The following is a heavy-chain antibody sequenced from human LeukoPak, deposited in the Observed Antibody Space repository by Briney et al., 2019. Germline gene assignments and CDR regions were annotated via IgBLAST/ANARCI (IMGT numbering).Heavy chain of an antibody. J-gene: IGHJ4*02. Sequence: GGSLRLSCTASGFTFSSYAMSWVRQAPGKGLEWVSAISGSGGSTYYADSVKGRFTISRDNSKNTLYLQMNSLRAEDTAVYYCAKEVYSSSWFLGFDYWGQGTLVTVSS. CDR3: AKEVYSSSWFLGFDY. CDR2: ISGSGGST. V-gene: IGHV3-23*01. D-gene: IGHD6-13*01. CDR1: GFTFSSYA.